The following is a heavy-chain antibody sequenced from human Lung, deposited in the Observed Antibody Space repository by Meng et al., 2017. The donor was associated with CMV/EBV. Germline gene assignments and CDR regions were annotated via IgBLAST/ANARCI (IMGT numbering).Heavy chain of an antibody. CDR3: ATGVAATKYYYGMDV. J-gene: IGHJ6*02. Sequence: GGSLRLXCAASGFTFSSYAMSWVRQAPGKGLEWVSAISVSGGSTYYADSVKGRFTISRDNSKNTLYLQMSSLRAEDTAVYYCATGVAATKYYYGMDVGGQGTXVTVSS. CDR1: GFTFSSYA. CDR2: ISVSGGST. D-gene: IGHD2-15*01. V-gene: IGHV3-23*01.